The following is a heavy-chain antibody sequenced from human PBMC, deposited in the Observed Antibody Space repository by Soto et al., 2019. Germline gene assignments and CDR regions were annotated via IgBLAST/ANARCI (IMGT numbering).Heavy chain of an antibody. V-gene: IGHV3-23*01. CDR3: ARAISGYVT. J-gene: IGHJ4*02. CDR1: GFTFSSYA. CDR2: ISGSGGTA. Sequence: GGSLRLSCAASGFTFSSYAMNWVRQGPGKGLEWVSAISGSGGTAYYADSVKGRFTISRDNSKNTLYLQMNSLRAEDTAIYYCARAISGYVTWGQGTLVTVSS. D-gene: IGHD5-12*01.